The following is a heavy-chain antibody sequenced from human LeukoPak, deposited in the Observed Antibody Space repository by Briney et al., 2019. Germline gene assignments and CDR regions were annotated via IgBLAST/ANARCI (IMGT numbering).Heavy chain of an antibody. CDR3: ARARPDYDSSGFAYYFDY. CDR2: IYHSGTT. Sequence: SETLSLTCSVSGYSISSGYYWGWIWQPPGKGLEWIGGIYHSGTTFHNPSLKNPVTISVDTSKNQFSLKKTSVAAADTAVYYCARARPDYDSSGFAYYFDYWGQGTLVTVSS. J-gene: IGHJ4*02. V-gene: IGHV4-38-2*02. CDR1: GYSISSGYY. D-gene: IGHD3-22*01.